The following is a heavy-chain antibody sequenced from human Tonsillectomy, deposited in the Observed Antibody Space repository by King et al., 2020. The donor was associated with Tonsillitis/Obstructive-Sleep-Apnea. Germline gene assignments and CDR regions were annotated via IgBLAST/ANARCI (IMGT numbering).Heavy chain of an antibody. J-gene: IGHJ5*02. CDR3: ARDSRGVRGVIIGRWFDP. Sequence: QLQESGPGLVTPSETLSLPCTVSGGSISSYYWSWIRQPAGKGLEWIGRIYTSGSTNYNPSLKSRVTMSVDTSKNQFTMTLSSVTAADTAVYYCARDSRGVRGVIIGRWFDPWGQGTLVTVSS. D-gene: IGHD3-10*01. CDR2: IYTSGST. V-gene: IGHV4-4*07. CDR1: GGSISSYY.